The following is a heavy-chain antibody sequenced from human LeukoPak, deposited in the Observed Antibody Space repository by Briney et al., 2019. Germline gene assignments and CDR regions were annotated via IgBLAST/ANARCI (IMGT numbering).Heavy chain of an antibody. CDR1: RFTFISSG. D-gene: IGHD5-18*01. CDR2: IVVASGNT. Sequence: SVQVSCKASRFTFISSGMQWVREARGQRLEWIGWIVVASGNTNYAQKFQERGTIARDMSTSTAYMGLSSLRSEDTAVYYCAAPRRGPHTLMDPRDAFDIWGQGTMVTVSS. V-gene: IGHV1-58*02. J-gene: IGHJ3*02. CDR3: AAPRRGPHTLMDPRDAFDI.